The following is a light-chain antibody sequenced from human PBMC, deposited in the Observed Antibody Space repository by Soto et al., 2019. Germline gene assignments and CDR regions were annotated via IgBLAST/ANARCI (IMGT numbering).Light chain of an antibody. Sequence: EIVLTQSPGTLSLSPGERATLSCRASQSVTSNSLAWYQQKPGQAPRLLLYGASSRTTGIPYRFSGSGSGTVFNLAISRLEPEDFAVYYCQQYGSSPSYTFGQGTKLEIK. CDR1: QSVTSNS. J-gene: IGKJ2*01. CDR2: GAS. CDR3: QQYGSSPSYT. V-gene: IGKV3-20*01.